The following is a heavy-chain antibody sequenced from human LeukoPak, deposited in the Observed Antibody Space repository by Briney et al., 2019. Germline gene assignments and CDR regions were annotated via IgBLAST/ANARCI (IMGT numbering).Heavy chain of an antibody. CDR2: IQFDGDNE. Sequence: PGRSLRLSCAASGFTFSSYGMHWVRQAPGKGLEWVAFIQFDGDNEYYTDSVKGRFTISRDNSKNTLYLQMNSLRTEDTAVYYCAKDLYSSTYYFDFWGQGTLVTVSS. CDR1: GFTFSSYG. CDR3: AKDLYSSTYYFDF. V-gene: IGHV3-30*02. D-gene: IGHD6-13*01. J-gene: IGHJ4*02.